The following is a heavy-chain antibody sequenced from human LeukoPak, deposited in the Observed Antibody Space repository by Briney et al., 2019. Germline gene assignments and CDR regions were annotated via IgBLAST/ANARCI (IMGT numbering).Heavy chain of an antibody. V-gene: IGHV3-15*01. CDR1: GFTFSNAW. Sequence: GGSVKLSCAASGFTFSNAWMSWVRQAPGKGLEWVGRIKSKTDGGTTDYASPGKVSITVSRDAAKNTMDLHMNSLKTKDTAVYFCTPNCIVVVPDVGFVTRGQGTLVTVSS. J-gene: IGHJ4*02. D-gene: IGHD2-2*01. CDR3: TPNCIVVVPDVGFVT. CDR2: IKSKTDGGTT.